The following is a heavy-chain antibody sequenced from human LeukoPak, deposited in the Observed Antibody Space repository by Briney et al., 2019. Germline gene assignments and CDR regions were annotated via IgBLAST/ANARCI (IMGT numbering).Heavy chain of an antibody. D-gene: IGHD5-24*01. CDR3: ARGARDGYNYFGYDY. CDR2: IIPIFGTA. J-gene: IGHJ4*02. V-gene: IGHV1-69*13. Sequence: SVKVSCKASGGTFSSYAISWVRQAPGQGLEWMGGIIPIFGTANYAQKFQGRVTITADGSTSTAYMELNSLRSEDTAVYYCARGARDGYNYFGYDYWGQGTLVTVSS. CDR1: GGTFSSYA.